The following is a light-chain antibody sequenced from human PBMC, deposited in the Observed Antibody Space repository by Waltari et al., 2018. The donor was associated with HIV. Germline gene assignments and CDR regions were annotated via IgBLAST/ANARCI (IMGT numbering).Light chain of an antibody. CDR2: LGS. CDR3: MQSLQTPRT. Sequence: VAPGEPASISCRSSQSLLRNNGYNYLDWYIQKPGQSPQVLIYLGSHRATGVPDRFSGSGSGTDFTLKINRVEAEDVGVYFCMQSLQTPRTFGQGTKVEMK. CDR1: QSLLRNNGYNY. V-gene: IGKV2-28*01. J-gene: IGKJ1*01.